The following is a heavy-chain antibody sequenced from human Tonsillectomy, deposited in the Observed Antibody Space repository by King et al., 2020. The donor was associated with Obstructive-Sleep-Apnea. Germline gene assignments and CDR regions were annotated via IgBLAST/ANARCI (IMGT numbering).Heavy chain of an antibody. J-gene: IGHJ4*02. Sequence: VQLVESGGGLVQPGGSLRLSCAASGFTFSSYWMSWVRQAPGKGLEWVANIKQDGSEKYYVDSVKGRFTISRDNAKNSLYLQMNNLRAEDTAVYYCARDLSSWYVAGVASFGYWGQGTLVTVSS. CDR3: ARDLSSWYVAGVASFGY. D-gene: IGHD6-13*01. CDR1: GFTFSSYW. V-gene: IGHV3-7*03. CDR2: IKQDGSEK.